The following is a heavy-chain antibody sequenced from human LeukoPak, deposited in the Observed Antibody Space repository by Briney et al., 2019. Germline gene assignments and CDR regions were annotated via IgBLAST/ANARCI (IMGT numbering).Heavy chain of an antibody. J-gene: IGHJ4*02. V-gene: IGHV4-34*01. CDR1: GGSFSGYY. D-gene: IGHD3-22*01. CDR3: AREPYYDSSGYYVFDY. Sequence: SETLSLTCAVYGGSFSGYYWSWIRQPPGKGLEWIGEINHSGSTNYNPSLKSRVTISVDTSKNQFSLKLSSVTAADTAVYYCAREPYYDSSGYYVFDYWGQGTLVTVSS. CDR2: INHSGST.